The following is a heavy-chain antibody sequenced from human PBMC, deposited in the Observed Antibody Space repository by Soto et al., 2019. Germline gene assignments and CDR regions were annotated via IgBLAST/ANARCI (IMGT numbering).Heavy chain of an antibody. CDR3: ARMATFGSLNWFDP. V-gene: IGHV1-8*01. J-gene: IGHJ5*02. CDR2: MNPGSGDT. CDR1: GYSFTNND. D-gene: IGHD3-16*01. Sequence: SVKVSCKASGYSFTNNDVSWVRQATGQGLEWMGWMNPGSGDTGYAQKFQGRVTMTRDISIATAYMELSSLRSDDTAIYYCARMATFGSLNWFDPWGQGTLVTVSS.